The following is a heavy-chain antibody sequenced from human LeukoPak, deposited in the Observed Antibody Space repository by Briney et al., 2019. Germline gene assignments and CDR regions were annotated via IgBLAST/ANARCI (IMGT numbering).Heavy chain of an antibody. Sequence: GASVKVSCKASGYTFTSYGISWVRQAPGQGREWMGWISAYNGNTNYAQKLQGRVTMTTDTSTSTAYMELRSLRSDDTAVYYCARGGRGFGELLYADVWGKGTTVTVSS. CDR2: ISAYNGNT. D-gene: IGHD3-10*01. CDR1: GYTFTSYG. J-gene: IGHJ6*04. CDR3: ARGGRGFGELLYADV. V-gene: IGHV1-18*01.